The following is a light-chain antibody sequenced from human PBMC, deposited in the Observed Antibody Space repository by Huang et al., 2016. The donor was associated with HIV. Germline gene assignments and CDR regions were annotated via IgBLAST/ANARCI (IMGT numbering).Light chain of an antibody. CDR2: TAS. Sequence: DIQMTQSPSSLSASVGDRVTITCRASQSISSYLNWYQQKPGTAPNLLIYTASSLQSGVPVRFSGSGSGPHFTLTISSLQPEDFATYYCQQSYSPRMYTFGQGTKLEIK. CDR3: QQSYSPRMYT. V-gene: IGKV1-39*01. J-gene: IGKJ2*01. CDR1: QSISSY.